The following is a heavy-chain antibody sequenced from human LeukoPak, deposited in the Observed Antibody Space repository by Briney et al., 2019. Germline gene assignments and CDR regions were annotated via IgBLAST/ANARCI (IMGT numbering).Heavy chain of an antibody. CDR1: GFTFSSYG. J-gene: IGHJ3*02. D-gene: IGHD3-22*01. V-gene: IGHV3-30*03. Sequence: TGGSLRLSCAASGFTFSSYGMHWVRQAPGKGLEWVAVISYDGSNKYYADSVKGRFTISRDNSKNSLYLQMNSLRAEDTAMYYCARDPYDRGDRYFGAFDIWGQGTMVTVSS. CDR3: ARDPYDRGDRYFGAFDI. CDR2: ISYDGSNK.